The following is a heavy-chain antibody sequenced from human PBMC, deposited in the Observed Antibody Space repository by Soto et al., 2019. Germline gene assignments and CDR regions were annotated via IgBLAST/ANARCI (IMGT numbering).Heavy chain of an antibody. V-gene: IGHV1-69*13. CDR3: ASQLYYYDSSSNWFDP. D-gene: IGHD3-22*01. J-gene: IGHJ5*02. CDR2: IIPIFGTA. Sequence: SVKVSCKASGGTLSSYAISWVRQAPGQGLEWMGGIIPIFGTANYAQKFQGRVTITADESTSTAYMELSSLRSEDTGVYYCASQLYYYDSSSNWFDPWGQGTLVTASS. CDR1: GGTLSSYA.